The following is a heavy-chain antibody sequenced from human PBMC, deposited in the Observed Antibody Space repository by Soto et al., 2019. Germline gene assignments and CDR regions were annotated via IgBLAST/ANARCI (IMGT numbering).Heavy chain of an antibody. D-gene: IGHD2-15*01. CDR2: SNAGNGNT. Sequence: QVQLVQSGAEVKKPGASVKVSCKASGYTFTSYAMHWVRQAPGPRLERMGWSNAGNGNTKYSQKVQGRITISRDTSASTAYMELSSLRSEDTAVYYCARDLGGWPDYWGQGTLVTVSS. J-gene: IGHJ4*02. CDR3: ARDLGGWPDY. V-gene: IGHV1-3*01. CDR1: GYTFTSYA.